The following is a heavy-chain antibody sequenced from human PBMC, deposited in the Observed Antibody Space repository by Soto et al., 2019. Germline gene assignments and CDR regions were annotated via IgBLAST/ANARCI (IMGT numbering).Heavy chain of an antibody. CDR1: GYTFTNFG. Sequence: ASVKVSCKASGYTFTNFGISWVRQAPGQGLEWMGWINAYNGNTNYAQMLQGRVTMTTDTSASTAYMELRSLRSDDTAVYYCARGLTEMATLGWYYGMDVWGQGTTVTVSS. D-gene: IGHD5-12*01. CDR3: ARGLTEMATLGWYYGMDV. V-gene: IGHV1-18*01. CDR2: INAYNGNT. J-gene: IGHJ6*02.